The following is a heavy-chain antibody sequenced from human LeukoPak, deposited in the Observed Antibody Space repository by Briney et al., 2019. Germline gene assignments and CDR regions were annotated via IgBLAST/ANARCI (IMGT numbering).Heavy chain of an antibody. V-gene: IGHV4-4*07. CDR1: GGSISSYY. D-gene: IGHD3-10*01. J-gene: IGHJ6*03. CDR3: ARTAYYYGSGRGYYYYMDV. Sequence: SETLSLTCTVSGGSISSYYWSWIRQPAGKGPEWIGRIYTSGSTNYNPSLKSRVTISVDTSKNQFSLKLSSVTAADTAVYYCARTAYYYGSGRGYYYYMDVWGKGTTVTVSS. CDR2: IYTSGST.